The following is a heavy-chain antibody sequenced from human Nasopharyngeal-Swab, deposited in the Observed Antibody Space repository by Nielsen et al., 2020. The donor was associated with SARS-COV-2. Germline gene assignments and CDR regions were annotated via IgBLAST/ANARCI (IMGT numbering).Heavy chain of an antibody. V-gene: IGHV4-39*07. CDR1: GGSISSSSYY. D-gene: IGHD2-2*01. J-gene: IGHJ5*02. Sequence: SETLSLTCTVSGGSISSSSYYWGRNRQPPGKGQERIGRIYYSGSTYYNPSLKSRVTISVETSKNQPSLKLSSVTAADTAVYYCARVKGYQLLSSAAPNWFDPWGQGTLVTVSS. CDR2: IYYSGST. CDR3: ARVKGYQLLSSAAPNWFDP.